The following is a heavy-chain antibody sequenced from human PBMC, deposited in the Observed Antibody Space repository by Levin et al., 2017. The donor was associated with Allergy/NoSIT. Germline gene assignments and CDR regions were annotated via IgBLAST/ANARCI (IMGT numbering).Heavy chain of an antibody. CDR2: INPSGGST. J-gene: IGHJ5*02. CDR3: AHSGPDLHCSSTSCYGWFDP. CDR1: GYTFTSYY. D-gene: IGHD2-2*01. Sequence: ASVKVSCKASGYTFTSYYMHWVRQAPGQGLEWMGIINPSGGSTSYAQKFQGRVTMTRDTSTSTVYMELSSLRSEDTAVYYCAHSGPDLHCSSTSCYGWFDPWGQGTLVTVSS. V-gene: IGHV1-46*01.